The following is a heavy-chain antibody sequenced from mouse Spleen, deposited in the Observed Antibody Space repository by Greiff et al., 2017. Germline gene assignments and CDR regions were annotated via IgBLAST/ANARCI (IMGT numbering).Heavy chain of an antibody. CDR1: GFTFSSYA. CDR3: ARLITYYFDY. CDR2: ISSGGSYT. Sequence: EVQLQQSGGGLVKPGGSLKLSCAASGFTFSSYAMSWVRQTPEKRLEWVATISSGGSYTYYPDSVKGRFTISRDNAKNTLYLQMSSLRSEDTAMYYCARLITYYFDYWGQGTTLTVSS. V-gene: IGHV5-9-3*01. J-gene: IGHJ2*01. D-gene: IGHD2-4*01.